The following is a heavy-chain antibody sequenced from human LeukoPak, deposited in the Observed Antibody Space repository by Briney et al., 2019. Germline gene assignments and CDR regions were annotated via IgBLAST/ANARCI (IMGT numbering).Heavy chain of an antibody. CDR2: ISGSGGST. CDR1: GFTFSSYA. CDR3: AKSSYYDSSGYYRYYYYMDV. V-gene: IGHV3-23*01. J-gene: IGHJ6*03. Sequence: GGSLRLSCAASGFTFSSYAMSWVRQAPGKGLEWVSAISGSGGSTYYADSVKGRFTISRDNSKNTLYLQMNSLRAEDTAVYYCAKSSYYDSSGYYRYYYYMDVWGKGTTVTVSS. D-gene: IGHD3-22*01.